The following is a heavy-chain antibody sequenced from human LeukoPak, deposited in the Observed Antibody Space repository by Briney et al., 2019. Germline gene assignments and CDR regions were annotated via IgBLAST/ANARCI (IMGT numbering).Heavy chain of an antibody. CDR2: IYYSGST. Sequence: PSETLSLTCAVSGGSISSYYWSWIRQPLGKGLEWIGYIYYSGSTNYNPSLKSRVTISVDTSKNQFSLKLSSVTAADTAVYYCARGRGYSYADDAFDIWGQGTMVTVSS. J-gene: IGHJ3*02. CDR3: ARGRGYSYADDAFDI. V-gene: IGHV4-59*01. D-gene: IGHD5-18*01. CDR1: GGSISSYY.